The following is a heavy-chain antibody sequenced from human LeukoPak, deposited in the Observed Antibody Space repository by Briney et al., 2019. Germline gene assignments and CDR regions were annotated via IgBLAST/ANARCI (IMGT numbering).Heavy chain of an antibody. CDR3: ANDVAGFDY. D-gene: IGHD6-19*01. J-gene: IGHJ4*02. Sequence: GGSLRLSCAASGFTFSSYAMHWVRQAPGKGLEWVAFIRYDGNSKYYADSVNGRFTISRDNSKNTLYMQMNSLRTEDTAVYYCANDVAGFDYWGQGTLVTVSS. CDR1: GFTFSSYA. V-gene: IGHV3-30*02. CDR2: IRYDGNSK.